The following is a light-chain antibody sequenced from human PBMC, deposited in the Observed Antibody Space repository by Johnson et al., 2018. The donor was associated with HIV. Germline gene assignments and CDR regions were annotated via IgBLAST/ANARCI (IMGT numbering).Light chain of an antibody. CDR2: DNN. J-gene: IGLJ1*01. Sequence: QAVLTQPPSVSAAPGQKVTISCSGSSSNIGNNYVSWYQQLPGTAPKLLIYDNNKRPSGIPDRFSGSKSRTSATLSITGLQTGDEADYYCGTWDSSLSAGGVFGTGTKVTVL. CDR3: GTWDSSLSAGGV. V-gene: IGLV1-51*01. CDR1: SSNIGNNY.